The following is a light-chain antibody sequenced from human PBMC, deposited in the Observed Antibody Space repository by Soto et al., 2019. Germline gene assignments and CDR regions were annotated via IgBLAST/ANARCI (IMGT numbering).Light chain of an antibody. CDR1: QSVSSSY. CDR3: QQYGSFPYT. Sequence: EIVLTQSPGTLSLSPGERATLSCRASQSVSSSYLDWYQQKPGQAPGLLIYDASSRATGIPDRFSGSGSGTDFTLTISRLEPEDFAVYYCQQYGSFPYTFGQGTKLEIK. CDR2: DAS. V-gene: IGKV3-20*01. J-gene: IGKJ2*01.